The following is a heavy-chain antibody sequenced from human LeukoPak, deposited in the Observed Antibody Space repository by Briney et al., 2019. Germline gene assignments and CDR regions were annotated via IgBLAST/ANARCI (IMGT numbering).Heavy chain of an antibody. V-gene: IGHV1-2*02. CDR1: GYSFPGYY. Sequence: GASVKVSCKASGYSFPGYYMHWVRQAPGQGLEWMGWINPNSGGTNYAQKFQGRVTMTRDTSISTAYMELSRLRSDDTAVYYCARDTAMVTYWFDPWGQGTLVTASS. D-gene: IGHD5-18*01. CDR2: INPNSGGT. CDR3: ARDTAMVTYWFDP. J-gene: IGHJ5*02.